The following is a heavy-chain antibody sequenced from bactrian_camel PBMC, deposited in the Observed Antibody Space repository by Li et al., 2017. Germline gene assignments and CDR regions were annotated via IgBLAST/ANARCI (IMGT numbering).Heavy chain of an antibody. Sequence: HVQLVESGGGSVQPGGSLRLACAISGDTASHYCMGWFRQAQGKGREGVAEIDDYGVKSYADSVKGRFTISQDNAKNTVTLQMYSLKPENTAEYVCAADGAYSMRPCREVGARYNYWGQGTQVTVS. CDR3: AADGAYSMRPCREVGARYNY. D-gene: IGHD2*01. J-gene: IGHJ4*01. CDR2: IDDYGVK. CDR1: GDTASHYC. V-gene: IGHV3S26*01.